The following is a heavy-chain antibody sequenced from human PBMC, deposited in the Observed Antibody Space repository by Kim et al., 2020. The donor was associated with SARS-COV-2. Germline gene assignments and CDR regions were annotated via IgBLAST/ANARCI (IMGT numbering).Heavy chain of an antibody. J-gene: IGHJ5*02. CDR3: ARGEDSDWFDP. CDR1: GYSISSGYY. V-gene: IGHV4-38-2*02. CDR2: IYHSGST. Sequence: SETLSLTCTVSGYSISSGYYWGWIRQPPGKGLEWIGSIYHSGSTYYNPSLKSRVTISVDTSKNQFSLKLSSVTAADTAVYYCARGEDSDWFDPWGQGTLVTVSS. D-gene: IGHD1-26*01.